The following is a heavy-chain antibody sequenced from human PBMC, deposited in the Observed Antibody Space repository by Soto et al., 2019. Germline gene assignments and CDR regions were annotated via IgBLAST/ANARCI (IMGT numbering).Heavy chain of an antibody. Sequence: QVQLVESGGGLVQPGGSLRLSCAASGFTFSDYYMSWIRQAPGKGLEWVSYISRSSSYTNYGDSVKGRFTISSDNDKHSLYLQEHSLGAEDPSVYYGARARVRATLAYYYGMDVWGQGTTVTVSS. D-gene: IGHD3-3*01. CDR2: ISRSSSYT. V-gene: IGHV3-11*05. J-gene: IGHJ6*02. CDR3: ARARVRATLAYYYGMDV. CDR1: GFTFSDYY.